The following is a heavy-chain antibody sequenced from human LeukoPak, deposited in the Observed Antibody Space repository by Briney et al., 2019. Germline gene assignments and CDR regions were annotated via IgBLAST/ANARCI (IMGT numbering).Heavy chain of an antibody. V-gene: IGHV3-30*18. Sequence: AGRSLRLSCAASGFTFSSYGMHWVRQAPGKGLEWVAVISFDGSNEFYADSVKGRFTISRDNSKNTLYLQMNSLRAEDTAVYYCAKVGYDILTGYSNWGQGTLVTVSS. D-gene: IGHD3-9*01. CDR2: ISFDGSNE. J-gene: IGHJ4*02. CDR1: GFTFSSYG. CDR3: AKVGYDILTGYSN.